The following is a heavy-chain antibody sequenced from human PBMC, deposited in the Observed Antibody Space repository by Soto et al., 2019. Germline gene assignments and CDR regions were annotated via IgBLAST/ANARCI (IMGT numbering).Heavy chain of an antibody. Sequence: GGSLRLSCAASGFTFSSYAMRWVRQDPGKGLEWVSALSGSGGSTYYADSVKGRFTISRDTSKNTRYLQMNSLRAEHTAVHYGAKGREFTIFHNWCCPWGRGTRFTVAS. D-gene: IGHD3-9*01. CDR2: LSGSGGST. J-gene: IGHJ5*02. CDR1: GFTFSSYA. V-gene: IGHV3-23*01. CDR3: AKGREFTIFHNWCCP.